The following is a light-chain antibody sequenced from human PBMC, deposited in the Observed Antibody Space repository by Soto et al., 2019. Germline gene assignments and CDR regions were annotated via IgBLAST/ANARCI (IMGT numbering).Light chain of an antibody. V-gene: IGKV2D-29*01. J-gene: IGKJ1*01. CDR2: EVS. CDR3: MQSLHLPWT. Sequence: DIEMTQTPLSLSVTPGQPASISCKSIHSLLNSDGKIYVYWYQQKPGQPPQVLTCEVSNRFSGVPDRFSGSGSGTDFTLKISRVEAEDVGVYYCMQSLHLPWTFGQGTKVE. CDR1: HSLLNSDGKIY.